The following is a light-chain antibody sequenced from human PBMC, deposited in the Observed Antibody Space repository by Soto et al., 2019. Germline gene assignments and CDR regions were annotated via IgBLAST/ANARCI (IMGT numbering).Light chain of an antibody. V-gene: IGKV3-20*01. CDR1: KRVTNSF. Sequence: EIVLAQSPGTLSLSPGERATLPYRPIKRVTNSFLAWYQQKPGQAPRLLIYGASRRATGIPDRFTGSGSGTEFTLTISSLQSEDFAVYYCQQYNNWLITFGQGTRLENK. CDR2: GAS. CDR3: QQYNNWLIT. J-gene: IGKJ5*01.